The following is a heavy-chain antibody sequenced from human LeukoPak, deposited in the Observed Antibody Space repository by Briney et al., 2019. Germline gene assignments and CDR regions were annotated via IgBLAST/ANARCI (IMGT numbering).Heavy chain of an antibody. CDR2: INPNSGGT. CDR3: ARVFPSIVATIMDDYYYYMDV. J-gene: IGHJ6*03. CDR1: GYTFTGYY. D-gene: IGHD5-12*01. V-gene: IGHV1-2*02. Sequence: ASVKVSCKASGYTFTGYYMHWVRQAPGQGLEWMGWINPNSGGTNYAQKSQGRVTMTRDTSISTAYMELSRLRSDDTAVYYCARVFPSIVATIMDDYYYYMDVWGKGTTVTVSS.